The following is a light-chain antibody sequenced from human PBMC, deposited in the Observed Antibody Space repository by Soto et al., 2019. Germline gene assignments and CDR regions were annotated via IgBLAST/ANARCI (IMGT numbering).Light chain of an antibody. CDR3: MQGSHWPYT. V-gene: IGKV2-30*01. Sequence: DVVLTQSPLSLPVTLGQPASISCRSDESLVYYNGETYLNWFQQRPGQSPRRLISKVSNRDSGVPDRFSGSGSGTDLTLKISRVEAEDVGLYYCMQGSHWPYTFGQGTKVEIK. CDR1: ESLVYYNGETY. CDR2: KVS. J-gene: IGKJ2*01.